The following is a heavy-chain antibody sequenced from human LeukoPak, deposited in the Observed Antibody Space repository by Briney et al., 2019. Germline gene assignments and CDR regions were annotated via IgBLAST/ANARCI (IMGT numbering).Heavy chain of an antibody. J-gene: IGHJ4*02. D-gene: IGHD2-21*01. Sequence: SEALSLTYTVSGGSISSYYWSWIRQPPGKGLEWIGYIYYSGSTNYNPSLKSRVTISVDTSKNQFSLKLSSVTAADTAVYYCAVYILQPGNTVGDSWGQGSLVIVSS. V-gene: IGHV4-59*01. CDR3: AVYILQPGNTVGDS. CDR1: GGSISSYY. CDR2: IYYSGST.